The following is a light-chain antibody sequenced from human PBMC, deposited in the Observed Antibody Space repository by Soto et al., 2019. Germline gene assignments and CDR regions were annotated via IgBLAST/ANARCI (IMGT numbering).Light chain of an antibody. CDR2: EGS. CDR1: SSDVGGYNY. V-gene: IGLV2-23*03. CDR3: CSYAGGSNV. J-gene: IGLJ1*01. Sequence: ALTQPASVSGSPGQSITISCTGTSSDVGGYNYVSWYRLHPGKAPKLMIYEGSERPSGVSDRFSGSKSGNTASLTISGLQAEDEADYFCCSYAGGSNVFGAGTKVTV.